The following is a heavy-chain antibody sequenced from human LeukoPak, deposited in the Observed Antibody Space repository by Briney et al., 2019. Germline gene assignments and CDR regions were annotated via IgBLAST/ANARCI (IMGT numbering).Heavy chain of an antibody. CDR3: TTGFFGVVNDAFDI. D-gene: IGHD3-3*01. V-gene: IGHV3-15*01. CDR2: IYSKTDGGTT. J-gene: IGHJ3*02. CDR1: GFTFSNAW. Sequence: GGSLRLSCAASGFTFSNAWMNWVRQAPGKGLEWVGRIYSKTDGGTTDYAAPVKGRFTISRDDSKNTLYLQMNSLKTEDTALYYCTTGFFGVVNDAFDIWGQGTMVTVPS.